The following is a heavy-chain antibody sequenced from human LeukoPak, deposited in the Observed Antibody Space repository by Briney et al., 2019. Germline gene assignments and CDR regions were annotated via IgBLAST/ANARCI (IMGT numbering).Heavy chain of an antibody. D-gene: IGHD3-10*01. CDR1: GFTFSING. CDR3: VRVGRGVYGMDV. J-gene: IGHJ6*02. Sequence: PGGSLRLSCAASGFTFSINGMNWVRQAPGKGLEWVSYIINSGGTVYYTDSVQGRFTISRDNSRNSLFLQMNSLRAEDTAVYYCVRVGRGVYGMDVWGQGTTVTVSS. CDR2: IINSGGTV. V-gene: IGHV3-48*01.